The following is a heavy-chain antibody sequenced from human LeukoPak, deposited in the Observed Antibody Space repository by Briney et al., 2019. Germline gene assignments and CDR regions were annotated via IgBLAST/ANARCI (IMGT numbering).Heavy chain of an antibody. J-gene: IGHJ3*02. Sequence: SETLSLTCTVSGGSISSSSYYWGWIRQPPGKGLEWIGSIYYSGSTYYNPSLKSRVTISVDTSKNQFSLKLSSVTAADTAVYYCARLGLGLGGYYYDSSGYPHDAFDIWGQGTMVTVSS. D-gene: IGHD3-22*01. CDR2: IYYSGST. CDR1: GGSISSSSYY. CDR3: ARLGLGLGGYYYDSSGYPHDAFDI. V-gene: IGHV4-39*01.